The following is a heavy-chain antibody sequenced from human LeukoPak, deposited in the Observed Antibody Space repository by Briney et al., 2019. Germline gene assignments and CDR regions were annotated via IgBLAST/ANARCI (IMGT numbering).Heavy chain of an antibody. CDR3: ARGTSRTSPLSGYYRGYFDY. V-gene: IGHV3-66*02. Sequence: GGSLRLSCAASGFTVNTNYMTWVRQAPGKGLEWVSITYAGGMTYYADSVKGRFTISRDNSKNVLYLQMNSLRAADTAVYYCARGTSRTSPLSGYYRGYFDYWGREPWSPSPQ. J-gene: IGHJ4*02. CDR1: GFTVNTNY. CDR2: TYAGGMT. D-gene: IGHD3-3*01.